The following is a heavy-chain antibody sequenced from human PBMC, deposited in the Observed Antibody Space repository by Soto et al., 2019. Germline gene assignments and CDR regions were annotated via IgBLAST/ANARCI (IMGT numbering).Heavy chain of an antibody. D-gene: IGHD1-1*01. CDR1: GFTLGNYW. CDR3: VRDIGWNLFDY. Sequence: EVQLVESGGGLVQSGGSLRLSCAASGFTLGNYWMTWVRQAPGKQLERVANIRQDGNIQYYLDSVRGRFTISRDNAKNSLYLQMNSLRAEDTAVYYCVRDIGWNLFDYWGQGSLVTVYS. CDR2: IRQDGNIQ. J-gene: IGHJ4*02. V-gene: IGHV3-7*01.